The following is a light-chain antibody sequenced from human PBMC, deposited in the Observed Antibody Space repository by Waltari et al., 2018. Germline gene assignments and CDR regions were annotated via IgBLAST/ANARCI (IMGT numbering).Light chain of an antibody. CDR3: QQYNNWPPRTT. Sequence: EIVMTQSPATLSVSPGERATLTCRASQSVSSNLAWYQQKPGQAPSLLIYGASTKAPGSPARFSGSGSGTEFTLTISSMQSEDFAVYYCQQYNNWPPRTTFGGGTKVEIK. J-gene: IGKJ4*01. CDR2: GAS. V-gene: IGKV3-15*01. CDR1: QSVSSN.